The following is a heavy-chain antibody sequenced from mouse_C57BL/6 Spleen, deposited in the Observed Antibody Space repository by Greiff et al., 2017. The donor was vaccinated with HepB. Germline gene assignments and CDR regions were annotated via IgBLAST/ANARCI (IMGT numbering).Heavy chain of an antibody. V-gene: IGHV1-81*01. CDR2: IYPRSGNT. J-gene: IGHJ1*03. Sequence: VQLQQSGAELARPGASVKLSCKASGYTFTSYGISWVKQRTGQGLEWIGEIYPRSGNTYYNEKFKGKATLTADKSSSTAYMELRSLTSEDSAVYFCARVGEDRDWYFDVWGTGTTVTVSS. D-gene: IGHD2-14*01. CDR1: GYTFTSYG. CDR3: ARVGEDRDWYFDV.